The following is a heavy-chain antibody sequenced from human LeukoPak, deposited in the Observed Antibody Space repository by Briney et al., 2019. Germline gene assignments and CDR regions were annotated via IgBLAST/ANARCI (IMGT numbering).Heavy chain of an antibody. D-gene: IGHD3-22*01. CDR3: AADMDDSSGYYSTS. J-gene: IGHJ5*02. CDR1: GFTFTSSA. CDR2: IVVGSGNT. V-gene: IGHV1-58*02. Sequence: ASVKVSCKASGFTFTSSAMQWVRQARGQRLEWIGWIVVGSGNTNYAQKFQERVTITRDMSTSTAYMELSSLRSEDTAVYYCAADMDDSSGYYSTSWGQGTLVTVSS.